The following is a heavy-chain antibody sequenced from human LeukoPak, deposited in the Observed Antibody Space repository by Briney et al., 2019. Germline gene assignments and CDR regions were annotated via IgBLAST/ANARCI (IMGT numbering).Heavy chain of an antibody. J-gene: IGHJ4*02. CDR3: AKESLR. V-gene: IGHV3-23*01. CDR2: ISTSGSST. Sequence: PGGSLRLSCAASEFSVGSNYMTWVRQAPGKGLEWVSTISTSGSSTYYAESVQGRFTISRDNSKNTLYLQMSSLRAEDTAVYYCAKESLRWGQGTLVTVSS. CDR1: EFSVGSNY.